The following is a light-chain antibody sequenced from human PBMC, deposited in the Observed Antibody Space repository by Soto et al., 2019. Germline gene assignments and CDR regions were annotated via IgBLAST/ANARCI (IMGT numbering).Light chain of an antibody. Sequence: EIVLTQSPATLSLSPGERSTLSCMAIQSVSSYLDWYQQKPGKAPRLLIYDASNRATGIPARFSGSGSGTDFTLTISSLEPEDFEVYYCQQRSNWPITFGQGTRLEIK. J-gene: IGKJ5*01. CDR1: QSVSSY. CDR2: DAS. V-gene: IGKV3-11*01. CDR3: QQRSNWPIT.